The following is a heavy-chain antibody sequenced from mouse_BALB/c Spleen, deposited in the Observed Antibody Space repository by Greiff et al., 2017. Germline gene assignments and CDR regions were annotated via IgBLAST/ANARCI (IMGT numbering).Heavy chain of an antibody. J-gene: IGHJ4*01. CDR1: GFTFTDYY. Sequence: EVNVVESGGGLVQPGGSLRLSCATSGFTFTDYYMSWVRQPPGKALEWLGFIRNKANGYTTEYSASVKGRFTISRDNSQSILYLQMNTLRAEDSATCYCARDKEDYAMDYWGQGTSVTVSS. CDR2: IRNKANGYTT. CDR3: ARDKEDYAMDY. V-gene: IGHV7-3*02.